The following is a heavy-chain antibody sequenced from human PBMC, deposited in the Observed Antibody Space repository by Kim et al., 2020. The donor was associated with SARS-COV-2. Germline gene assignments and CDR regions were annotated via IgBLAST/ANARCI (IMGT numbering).Heavy chain of an antibody. CDR3: AKGGSGSHPWRWLGP. Sequence: GGSLRLSCAASGFTFDIHAMSWVRQAPGKGLEWVSGISANGGHTNYADSVKGRFTMSRDNSQNTLYLQMSSLRVEDTAVYYCAKGGSGSHPWRWLGPWGQGTLVIVSS. D-gene: IGHD1-26*01. CDR1: GFTFDIHA. J-gene: IGHJ5*01. CDR2: ISANGGHT. V-gene: IGHV3-23*01.